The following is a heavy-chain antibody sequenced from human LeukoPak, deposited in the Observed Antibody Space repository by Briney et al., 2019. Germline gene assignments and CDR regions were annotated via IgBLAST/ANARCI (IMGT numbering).Heavy chain of an antibody. V-gene: IGHV3-30-3*01. CDR1: GFTFSSYA. J-gene: IGHJ4*02. Sequence: GSLRLSCAASGFTFSSYAMHWVRQAPGKGLEWVAVISYDGSNKYYADSVKGRFTISRDNSKNTLYLQMNSLRAEDTAVYYCARKLGHFDYWGQGTLVTVSS. CDR3: ARKLGHFDY. D-gene: IGHD1-7*01. CDR2: ISYDGSNK.